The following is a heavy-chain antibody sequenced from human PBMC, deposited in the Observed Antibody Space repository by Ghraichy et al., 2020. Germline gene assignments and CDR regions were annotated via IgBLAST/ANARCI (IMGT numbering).Heavy chain of an antibody. CDR1: GGSISSSSYY. CDR2: IYYSGST. V-gene: IGHV4-39*01. Sequence: SETLSLTCTVSGGSISSSSYYWGWIRQPPGKGLEWIGSIYYSGSTYYNPSLKSRVTISVDTSKNQFSLKLSSVTAADTAVYYCARILRGVPPGYFDYWGQGTLVTVSS. D-gene: IGHD3-10*01. J-gene: IGHJ4*02. CDR3: ARILRGVPPGYFDY.